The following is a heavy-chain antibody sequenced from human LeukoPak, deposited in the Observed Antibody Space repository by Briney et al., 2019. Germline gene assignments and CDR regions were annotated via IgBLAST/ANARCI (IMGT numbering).Heavy chain of an antibody. D-gene: IGHD3-9*01. CDR1: GYTLTELS. CDR2: FDPEDGET. V-gene: IGHV1-24*01. J-gene: IGHJ4*02. Sequence: ASVKVSCKVSGYTLTELSMHWVRQAPGKGLEWMGGFDPEDGETIYAQKFQGRVTMTEDTSTDTAYMELSSLRSEDTAVYYCATVRTGPYYDILTGYLYWGQGPLVTVSS. CDR3: ATVRTGPYYDILTGYLY.